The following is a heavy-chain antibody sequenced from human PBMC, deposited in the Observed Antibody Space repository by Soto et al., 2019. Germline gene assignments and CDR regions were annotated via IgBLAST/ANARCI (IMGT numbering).Heavy chain of an antibody. CDR2: IYYSGST. D-gene: IGHD1-26*01. V-gene: IGHV4-30-2*01. CDR3: ASGYSGSYYGFLGLDY. CDR1: GGSISSGGYS. J-gene: IGHJ4*02. Sequence: SETMSLTSAVSGGSISSGGYSWSWIRQHPGKGLEWIGYIYYSGSTYYNPSLKSRVTISVDRSKNQFSLKLSSVTAADTAVYYCASGYSGSYYGFLGLDYWGQGTLVTV.